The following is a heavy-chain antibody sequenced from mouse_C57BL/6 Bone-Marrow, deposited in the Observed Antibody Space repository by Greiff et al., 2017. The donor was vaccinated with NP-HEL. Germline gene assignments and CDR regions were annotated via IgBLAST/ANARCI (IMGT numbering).Heavy chain of an antibody. D-gene: IGHD1-1*01. Sequence: VQLQQPGAELVKPGASVKLSCKASGYTFTSYWMHWVKQRPGRGLEWIGRIDPNSGGTKYTEKFKSKATLPVDKPSSTSYMQLSSLTSEDAAVYYCASNGSSPYDCDYWGKGATLTVAS. CDR1: GYTFTSYW. V-gene: IGHV1-72*01. J-gene: IGHJ2*01. CDR3: ASNGSSPYDCDY. CDR2: IDPNSGGT.